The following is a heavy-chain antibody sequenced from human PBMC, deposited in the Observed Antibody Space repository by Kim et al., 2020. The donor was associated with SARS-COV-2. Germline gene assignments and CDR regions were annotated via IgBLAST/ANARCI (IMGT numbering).Heavy chain of an antibody. J-gene: IGHJ4*02. V-gene: IGHV3-21*01. CDR3: ARVDTAMVLGSDY. D-gene: IGHD5-18*01. CDR2: ISSSSYI. Sequence: GGSLRLSCAASGFTFSSYSMNWVRQAPGKGLEWVSSISSSSYIYYADSVKGRFTISRDNAKNSLYLQMNSLRAEDTAVYYCARVDTAMVLGSDYWGQGTLVTVSS. CDR1: GFTFSSYS.